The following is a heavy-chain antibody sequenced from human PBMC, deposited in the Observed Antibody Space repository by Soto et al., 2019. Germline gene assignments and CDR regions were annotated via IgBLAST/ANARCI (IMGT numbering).Heavy chain of an antibody. D-gene: IGHD3-3*01. V-gene: IGHV3-64D*08. CDR1: GFTFSDYP. CDR2: INVKGDSA. Sequence: PGGSLRLSCSASGFTFSDYPMHWVRQAPGKGLEHISTINVKGDSAYYADSVKGRFTISRDNSRNTLYLQMSSLRQEDTAMYHCVRNHHEFRRRYSHLAYWGQGTLVPVSS. J-gene: IGHJ4*02. CDR3: VRNHHEFRRRYSHLAY.